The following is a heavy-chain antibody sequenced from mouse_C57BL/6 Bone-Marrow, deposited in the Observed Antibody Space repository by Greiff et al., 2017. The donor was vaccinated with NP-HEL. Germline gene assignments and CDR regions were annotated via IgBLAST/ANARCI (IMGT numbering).Heavy chain of an antibody. CDR1: GFTFSNYW. CDR3: TAPITTVVEDYAMDY. CDR2: IRLKSDNYAT. J-gene: IGHJ4*01. D-gene: IGHD1-1*01. V-gene: IGHV6-3*01. Sequence: EVQLVESGGGLVQPGGSMKLSCVASGFTFSNYWMNWVRQSPEKGLEWVAQIRLKSDNYATHYAESVKGRFTISRDDSKSSVYLQMNNIRAEDTGIYYCTAPITTVVEDYAMDYWGQGTSVTVSS.